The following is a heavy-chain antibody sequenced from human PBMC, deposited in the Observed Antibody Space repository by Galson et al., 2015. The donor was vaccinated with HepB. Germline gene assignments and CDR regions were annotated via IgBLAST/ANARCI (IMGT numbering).Heavy chain of an antibody. CDR1: GGTFSSYT. D-gene: IGHD3-22*01. Sequence: SVKVSCKASGGTFSSYTTSWVRQAPGQGLEWMGRIIPILGIANYAQKFQGRVTITADKSTSTAYMELSSLRSEDTAVYYCARSIGDYYDSSGYYHFDYWGQGTLVTVSS. CDR3: ARSIGDYYDSSGYYHFDY. CDR2: IIPILGIA. V-gene: IGHV1-69*02. J-gene: IGHJ4*02.